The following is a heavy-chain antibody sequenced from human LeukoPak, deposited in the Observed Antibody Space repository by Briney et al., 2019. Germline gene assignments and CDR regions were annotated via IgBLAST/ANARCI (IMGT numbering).Heavy chain of an antibody. V-gene: IGHV4-34*01. J-gene: IGHJ6*03. Sequence: SETLSLTCAVYGGSFSGYYWSWIRQPPGKGLEWIGEINHSGSTNYNPSLKSRVTIAVDTSKNQFSLKLSSVTAADTAGYYCARGYYDFWSGYRASPGVGYYYMDVWGKGTTVTVSS. CDR3: ARGYYDFWSGYRASPGVGYYYMDV. D-gene: IGHD3-3*01. CDR2: INHSGST. CDR1: GGSFSGYY.